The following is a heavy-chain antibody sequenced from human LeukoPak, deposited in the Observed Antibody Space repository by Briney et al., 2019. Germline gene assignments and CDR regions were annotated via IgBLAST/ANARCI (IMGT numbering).Heavy chain of an antibody. CDR3: ARDPRYCGGDCYTFDY. D-gene: IGHD2-21*02. Sequence: PGGSLRLSCAASGFIFSRYWMDWVRQAPGKGPVWVSRINSDGSSTSYADSVKGRFTIYRDNAKNTLYLQMNSLRAEDTAVYYCARDPRYCGGDCYTFDYWGQGTLVTVSS. CDR2: INSDGSST. J-gene: IGHJ4*02. CDR1: GFIFSRYW. V-gene: IGHV3-74*01.